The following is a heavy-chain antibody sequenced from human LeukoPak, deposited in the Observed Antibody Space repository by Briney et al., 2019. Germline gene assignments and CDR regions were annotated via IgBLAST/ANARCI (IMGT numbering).Heavy chain of an antibody. Sequence: SETLSLTCSVSGGSVSHFFWSWIRQPPGRSLEWIGSVHYSGGTKYNPSLKSRVTMSVDPSSNQVSLKVTSVTVTDTAVYYCARGDWGFYDRGQGTLVTVSS. CDR2: VHYSGGT. J-gene: IGHJ4*02. CDR3: ARGDWGFYD. V-gene: IGHV4-59*02. CDR1: GGSVSHFF. D-gene: IGHD3/OR15-3a*01.